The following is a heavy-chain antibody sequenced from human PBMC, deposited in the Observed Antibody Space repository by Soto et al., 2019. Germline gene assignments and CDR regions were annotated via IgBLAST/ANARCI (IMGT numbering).Heavy chain of an antibody. J-gene: IGHJ4*02. CDR1: GYTFITYG. CDR3: ARDRQEWLPNFCDS. CDR2: ISAYNGKT. D-gene: IGHD3-3*01. V-gene: IGHV1-18*01. Sequence: QVQLVQSGAEVKKPGASVKVSCKASGYTFITYGITWVRQAPGQGLEWMGWISAYNGKTYYAQKFQGRVTLTTDTSTTTADMELRSLGSDDTAVYYCARDRQEWLPNFCDSWGQGTLVTVSS.